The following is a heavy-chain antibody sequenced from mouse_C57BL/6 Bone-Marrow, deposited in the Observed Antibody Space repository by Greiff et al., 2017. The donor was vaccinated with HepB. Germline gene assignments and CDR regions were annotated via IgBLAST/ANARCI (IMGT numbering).Heavy chain of an antibody. CDR1: GYSITSGYY. J-gene: IGHJ4*01. V-gene: IGHV3-6*01. CDR3: ARYGSSYGYAMDH. D-gene: IGHD1-1*01. Sequence: EVQLQQSGPGLVKPSQSLSLTCSVTGYSITSGYYWNWIRQFPGNKLEWMGYISYDGSNNYNPSLKNRISITRDTSKNQFFLKLNSVTTEDTATYYCARYGSSYGYAMDHWGQGTSVTVSS. CDR2: ISYDGSN.